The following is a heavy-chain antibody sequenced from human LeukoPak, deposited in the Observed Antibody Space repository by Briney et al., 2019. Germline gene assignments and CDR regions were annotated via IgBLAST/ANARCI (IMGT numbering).Heavy chain of an antibody. CDR3: ARVRLRFLEWFPFDP. J-gene: IGHJ5*02. CDR1: GSSFTSYW. V-gene: IGHV5-51*01. CDR2: IYPGDSDT. D-gene: IGHD3-3*01. Sequence: GESLKISCKGSGSSFTSYWIGWVRQMPGKGLEWMGIIYPGDSDTRYSPSFQGQVTISADKSISTAYLQWSSLKASDTAMYYCARVRLRFLEWFPFDPWGQGTLATVSS.